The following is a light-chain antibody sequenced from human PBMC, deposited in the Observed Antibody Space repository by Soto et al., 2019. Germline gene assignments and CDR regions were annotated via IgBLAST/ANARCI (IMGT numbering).Light chain of an antibody. CDR2: EGS. J-gene: IGLJ3*02. CDR1: SSDVGNYNP. Sequence: QSALTQPASVSGSPGQSITISCTGTSSDVGNYNPVSWYQHHPGKAPKLMIYEGSKRPSGVSNRFSGSKSGNTASLTISGLQAEDEADYYCCSYAGSTTWVFGGGTKLTVL. V-gene: IGLV2-23*01. CDR3: CSYAGSTTWV.